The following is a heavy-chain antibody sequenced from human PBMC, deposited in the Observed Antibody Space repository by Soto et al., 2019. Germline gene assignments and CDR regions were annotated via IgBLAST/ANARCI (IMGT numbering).Heavy chain of an antibody. Sequence: PSETLSLTCTVSGGSIRSSSYYWGWIRQPPGEGLEWIGSIYYSGKTDNNPSLKSRVATSVDTSKNQFSLKMSAVTAADTAVHHCARHKWGYCISTRCPGHLDHWGQGTLVTVSS. CDR2: IYYSGKT. D-gene: IGHD2-2*01. V-gene: IGHV4-39*01. J-gene: IGHJ4*02. CDR1: GGSIRSSSYY. CDR3: ARHKWGYCISTRCPGHLDH.